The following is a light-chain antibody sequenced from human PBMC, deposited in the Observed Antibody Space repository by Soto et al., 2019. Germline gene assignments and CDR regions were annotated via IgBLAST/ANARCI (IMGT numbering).Light chain of an antibody. CDR2: AAS. V-gene: IGKV1-39*01. CDR3: QQNFNTWT. Sequence: DIQMTQSPSSLSASVGDRVTITCRAGQNIGRSLNWYQQKPGNAPKRLIYAASGLQIGVPPRFSGRGSGTDFTLTSSRLQPEDFATYYCQQNFNTWTFGQGTKVEMK. J-gene: IGKJ1*01. CDR1: QNIGRS.